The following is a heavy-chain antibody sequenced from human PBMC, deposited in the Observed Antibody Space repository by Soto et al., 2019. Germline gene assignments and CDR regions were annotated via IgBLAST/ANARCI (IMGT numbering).Heavy chain of an antibody. CDR1: GFTFSSYA. J-gene: IGHJ4*02. Sequence: QVQLVESGGGVVQPGRSLRLSCAASGFTFSSYAMHWVRQAPGKGLEWVAVISYDGGNKYYADSVKGRYTISRDNAKNTLYLRINSLRAEDTAVYYCARPDYGSGSYPEYWGQGTLVTVSS. D-gene: IGHD3-10*01. CDR2: ISYDGGNK. CDR3: ARPDYGSGSYPEY. V-gene: IGHV3-30-3*01.